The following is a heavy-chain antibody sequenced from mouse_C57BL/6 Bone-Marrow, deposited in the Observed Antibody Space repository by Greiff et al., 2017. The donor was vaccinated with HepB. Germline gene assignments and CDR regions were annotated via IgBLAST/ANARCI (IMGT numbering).Heavy chain of an antibody. V-gene: IGHV7-1*01. CDR2: SRNKANDYTT. Sequence: EVKLVESGGGLVQSGRSLRLSCATSGFTFSDFYMEWVRQAPGKGLEWIAASRNKANDYTTEYSASVKGRFIVSRDTSQSILYLQMNALRAEDTAIYYCARGKYGSSYRDYAMDYWGQGTSVTVSS. D-gene: IGHD1-1*01. CDR1: GFTFSDFY. J-gene: IGHJ4*01. CDR3: ARGKYGSSYRDYAMDY.